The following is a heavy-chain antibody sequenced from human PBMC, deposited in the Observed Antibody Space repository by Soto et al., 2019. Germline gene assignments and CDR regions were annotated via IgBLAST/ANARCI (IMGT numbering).Heavy chain of an antibody. CDR1: GGSISSGDYY. D-gene: IGHD5-18*01. CDR3: ASXKKVRDTLGYYYYGMDV. Sequence: PSETLSLTCTVSGGSISSGDYYWSWIRQPPGKGLEWIGYIYYSGSTYYNPSLKSRVTISVDTSKNQFSLKLSSVTAADTAVYYCASXKKVRDTLGYYYYGMDVWGQGTTVTVPS. V-gene: IGHV4-30-4*01. CDR2: IYYSGST. J-gene: IGHJ6*02.